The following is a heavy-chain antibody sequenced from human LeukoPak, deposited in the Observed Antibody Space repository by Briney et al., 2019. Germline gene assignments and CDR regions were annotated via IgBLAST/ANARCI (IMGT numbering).Heavy chain of an antibody. V-gene: IGHV1-18*01. J-gene: IGHJ4*02. CDR1: GYTFTSYG. D-gene: IGHD6-19*01. CDR3: ATPYSSGWYAY. CDR2: ISAYNGNT. Sequence: ASVNVSCKASGYTFTSYGISWVRQAAGQGLEWMGWISAYNGNTNYAQKLQGRVTMTTDTSTSTAYMELRSLRSDDTAVYYCATPYSSGWYAYWGQGTLVTVSS.